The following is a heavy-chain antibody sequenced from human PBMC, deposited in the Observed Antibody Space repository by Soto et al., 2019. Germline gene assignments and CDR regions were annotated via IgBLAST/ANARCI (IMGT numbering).Heavy chain of an antibody. Sequence: EVQLLESGGGLVQPGGSLRLSCAASGFTFSSYAMSWVRQAPGKGLEWVSAISGSGGSTYYADSVKGRFAISRDNSKNTLYLQMNSLRAEDTAVYYCAKQSVAGPYFDYWGQGTLVTVSS. D-gene: IGHD6-19*01. CDR3: AKQSVAGPYFDY. CDR1: GFTFSSYA. J-gene: IGHJ4*02. CDR2: ISGSGGST. V-gene: IGHV3-23*01.